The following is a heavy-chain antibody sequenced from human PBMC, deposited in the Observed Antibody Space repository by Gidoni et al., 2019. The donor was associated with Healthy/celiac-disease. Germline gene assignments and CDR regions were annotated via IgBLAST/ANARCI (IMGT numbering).Heavy chain of an antibody. CDR2: ISAYNGNT. Sequence: QVHLVQSGAEVKKPGASVKVSCQASGYTFASYGIRWVRQAPGQGLEWMGCISAYNGNTNYAQKIQGRVTMTTDTSTSTAYMELRSLRSDDTAVYYGARVGEVLWFWEFSVDPWGQGTLVTVSS. V-gene: IGHV1-18*01. J-gene: IGHJ5*02. CDR3: ARVGEVLWFWEFSVDP. CDR1: GYTFASYG. D-gene: IGHD3-10*01.